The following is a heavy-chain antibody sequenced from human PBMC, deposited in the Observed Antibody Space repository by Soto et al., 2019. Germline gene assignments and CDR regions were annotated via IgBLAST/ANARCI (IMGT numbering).Heavy chain of an antibody. Sequence: GASVKVSGKASGYTFTSYGISWVRQAPGQGLEWMGWISAYNGNTNYAQKLQGRVTMTTDTSTSTAYMELRSLRSDDTAVYYCARTPTIFGVATVDYWGQGTLVTVSS. CDR2: ISAYNGNT. CDR1: GYTFTSYG. J-gene: IGHJ4*02. D-gene: IGHD3-3*01. V-gene: IGHV1-18*01. CDR3: ARTPTIFGVATVDY.